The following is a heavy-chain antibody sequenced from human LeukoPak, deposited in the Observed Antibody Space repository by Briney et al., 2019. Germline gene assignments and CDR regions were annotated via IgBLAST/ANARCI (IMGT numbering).Heavy chain of an antibody. V-gene: IGHV4-34*01. D-gene: IGHD2-21*02. CDR2: INHSGSS. CDR1: GGSFRGFY. Sequence: SETLSLTCAVYGGSFRGFYWTWIRQSPGKGLEWIGEINHSGSSSYNPSLKSRIMISVDMSKNQFSLKVRSRTAADTAVYYCARSHCGGGCYCSRWQILYGYYYYYMDVWGTGTTVTVSS. J-gene: IGHJ6*03. CDR3: ARSHCGGGCYCSRWQILYGYYYYYMDV.